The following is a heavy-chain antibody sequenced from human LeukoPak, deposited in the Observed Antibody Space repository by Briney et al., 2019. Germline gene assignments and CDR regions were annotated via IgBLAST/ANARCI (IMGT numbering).Heavy chain of an antibody. CDR1: GGSISSYY. Sequence: SETLSLTCTVSGGSISSYYWSWIRQPPGKGLEWIGYIYYSGSTNYNPSLKSRITISVDTSKNQFSLKLSSVTAADTAVYYCAREVGANFDYWGQGTLVTVSS. J-gene: IGHJ4*02. CDR2: IYYSGST. V-gene: IGHV4-59*01. D-gene: IGHD1-26*01. CDR3: AREVGANFDY.